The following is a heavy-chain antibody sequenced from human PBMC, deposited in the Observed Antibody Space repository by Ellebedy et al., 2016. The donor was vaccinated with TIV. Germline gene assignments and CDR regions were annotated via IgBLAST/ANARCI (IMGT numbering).Heavy chain of an antibody. CDR1: GASMNSYY. CDR3: ARETWGGDYYSMDV. Sequence: MPSETLSLTCTVSGASMNSYYWTWVRQRAGNGLEWIGRIYTSGNTNYNPSLQSRLTMSVDTSKKRFTVRITSVTAADTAVYYCARETWGGDYYSMDVWGQGTTVTVSS. CDR2: IYTSGNT. J-gene: IGHJ6*02. D-gene: IGHD2-21*01. V-gene: IGHV4-4*07.